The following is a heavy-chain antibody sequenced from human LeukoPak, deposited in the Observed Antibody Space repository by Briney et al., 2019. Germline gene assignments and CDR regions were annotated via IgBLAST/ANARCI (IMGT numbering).Heavy chain of an antibody. CDR3: AKDRGGSYPGGFDS. J-gene: IGHJ4*02. D-gene: IGHD1-26*01. CDR1: GFTFSIYA. CDR2: IRGTDDST. Sequence: PGGSLGLSCAASGFTFSIYAMNWVRQAPGKGLEWVSAIRGTDDSTYYADSVKGRFTISRDNSKNTLYLQMNSLRAEDTAVYYCAKDRGGSYPGGFDSWGQGTLVTVSS. V-gene: IGHV3-23*01.